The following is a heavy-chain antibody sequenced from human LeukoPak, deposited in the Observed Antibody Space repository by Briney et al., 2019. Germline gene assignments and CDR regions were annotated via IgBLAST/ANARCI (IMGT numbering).Heavy chain of an antibody. V-gene: IGHV4-4*07. CDR2: IYTSGST. CDR1: GGSISSYY. J-gene: IGHJ4*02. CDR3: ARAYCSGGSCYSGFDY. D-gene: IGHD2-15*01. Sequence: SETLSLTCTVSGGSISSYYWSWIRQPAGKGLEWIRRIYTSGSTNYNPSLKSRVTMSVDTSKNQFSLKLSSVTAADTAVYYCARAYCSGGSCYSGFDYWGQGTLVTVSS.